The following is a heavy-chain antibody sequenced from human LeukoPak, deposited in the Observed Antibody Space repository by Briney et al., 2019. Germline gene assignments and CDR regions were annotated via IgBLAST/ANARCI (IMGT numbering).Heavy chain of an antibody. V-gene: IGHV3-48*02. D-gene: IGHD2-15*01. CDR3: ARDRGYFSY. CDR2: ISSSSNTI. J-gene: IGHJ4*02. Sequence: PGGSLRLSCAASGXTFSIYSMNWVRQAPGKGLEWVSYISSSSNTIYYADSVKGRFTISRDNAKNSVYLQMSSLRDEDTAVYYCARDRGYFSYWGQGTLVTVSS. CDR1: GXTFSIYS.